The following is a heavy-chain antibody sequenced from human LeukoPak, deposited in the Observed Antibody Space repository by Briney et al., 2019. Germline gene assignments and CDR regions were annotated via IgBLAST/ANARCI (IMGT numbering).Heavy chain of an antibody. CDR1: GGSISSYY. V-gene: IGHV4-59*01. D-gene: IGHD3-10*01. CDR2: IYYSGST. J-gene: IGHJ4*02. CDR3: ARNQLSITMVRDPSFDY. Sequence: SETLSLTCTVSGGSISSYYWSWLRQPPGKGLEWIGYIYYSGSTNYNPSLKSRVTISVDTSKNQFSLKLNSVTAADTAVYYCARNQLSITMVRDPSFDYWGQGTLVTVSS.